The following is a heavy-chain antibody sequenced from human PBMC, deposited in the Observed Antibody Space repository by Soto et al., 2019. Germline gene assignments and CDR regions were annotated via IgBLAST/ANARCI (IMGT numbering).Heavy chain of an antibody. Sequence: QVQLQELGPGLLKPSETLSLTCTVSGDSINAYYWNWIRQPPGKGLEWIGYAYYSGTTNYNPSLKSRVTISVDTSKKQFFLKLSSVTAADSAIYYCASRTGRNYYGMDVWGQGTTVIVSS. J-gene: IGHJ6*02. CDR3: ASRTGRNYYGMDV. D-gene: IGHD7-27*01. V-gene: IGHV4-59*01. CDR1: GDSINAYY. CDR2: AYYSGTT.